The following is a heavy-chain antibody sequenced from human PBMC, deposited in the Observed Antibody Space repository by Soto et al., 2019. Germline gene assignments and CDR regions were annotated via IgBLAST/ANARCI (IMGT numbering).Heavy chain of an antibody. J-gene: IGHJ5*02. D-gene: IGHD6-13*01. CDR2: IYSSGST. CDR3: ARSSHKEGWFDP. CDR1: GGSVSNFY. V-gene: IGHV4-4*07. Sequence: PSETLSLTCTVSGGSVSNFYWNWIRQSAGKGLEWIGRIYSSGSTNYNPSLRSRVTMSVDTSKNQFSLKLNSVTAADTAVYYCARSSHKEGWFDPWGQGTLVTVSS.